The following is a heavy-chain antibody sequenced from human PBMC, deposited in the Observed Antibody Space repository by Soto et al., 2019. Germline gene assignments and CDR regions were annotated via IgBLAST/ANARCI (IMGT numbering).Heavy chain of an antibody. D-gene: IGHD3-22*01. CDR3: AKVYPIVVVTNWFDP. V-gene: IGHV3-23*01. Sequence: GGSLRLSCAASGFTFSSYVMSWVRQTPGKGLEWVSAISGSGGSTYYADSVKGRFTISRDNSKNTLYLQMNSLRAEDTAVYYCAKVYPIVVVTNWFDPWGQGTLVTVSS. CDR1: GFTFSSYV. CDR2: ISGSGGST. J-gene: IGHJ5*02.